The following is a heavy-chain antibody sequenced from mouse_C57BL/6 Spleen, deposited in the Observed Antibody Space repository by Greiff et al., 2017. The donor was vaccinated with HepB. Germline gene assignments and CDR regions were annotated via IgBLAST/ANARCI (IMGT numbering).Heavy chain of an antibody. CDR1: GFSFNTYA. J-gene: IGHJ1*03. CDR2: IRSKSNNYAT. D-gene: IGHD2-5*01. CDR3: VRHYSNYGYFDV. Sequence: EVQGVESGGGLVQPKGSLKLSCAASGFSFNTYAMNWVRQAPGKGLEWVARIRSKSNNYATYYADSVKDRFTISRDDSEIMLYLQMNNLKTEDTAMYYCVRHYSNYGYFDVWGTGTTVTVSS. V-gene: IGHV10-1*01.